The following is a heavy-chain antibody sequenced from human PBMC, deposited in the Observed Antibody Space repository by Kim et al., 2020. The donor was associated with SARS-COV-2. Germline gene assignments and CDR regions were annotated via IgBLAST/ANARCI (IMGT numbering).Heavy chain of an antibody. CDR3: ATQGSSSWKHYFDF. J-gene: IGHJ4*02. CDR1: GYSFTGYW. Sequence: GESLKISCRGSGYSFTGYWIGWVRQMPGKGLEWMGIIYPGDSDSRYSPSFQGQVTISADKSISTAYLQLSSLKASDTAVYYCATQGSSSWKHYFDFWGQGTLVTVSS. D-gene: IGHD6-13*01. V-gene: IGHV5-51*01. CDR2: IYPGDSDS.